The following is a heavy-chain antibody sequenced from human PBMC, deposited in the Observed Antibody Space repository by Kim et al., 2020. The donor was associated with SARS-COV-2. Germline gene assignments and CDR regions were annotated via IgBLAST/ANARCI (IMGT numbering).Heavy chain of an antibody. CDR3: ARGGVMVRGVIYYYYGMDV. CDR2: IGTAGDT. D-gene: IGHD3-10*01. V-gene: IGHV3-13*04. Sequence: GGSLRLSCAASGFTFSSYDMHWVRQATGKGLEWVSAIGTAGDTYYPGSVKGRFTISRENAKNSLYLQMNSLRAGDTAVYYCARGGVMVRGVIYYYYGMDVWGRGTTVTVSS. J-gene: IGHJ6*02. CDR1: GFTFSSYD.